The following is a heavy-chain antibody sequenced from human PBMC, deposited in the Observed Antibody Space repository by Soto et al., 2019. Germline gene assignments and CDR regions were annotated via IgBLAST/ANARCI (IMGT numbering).Heavy chain of an antibody. Sequence: QVQLQQWGAGLLKPSETLSLTCAVHGGSFRGYHWTWIRQPPGKGLEWIGEINNSGSTNDNPSLKSRVTISRDTSKNHFSLSLSSVTAADTAIYYCARGGYTSGWFRFWGQGILVTVSS. D-gene: IGHD6-19*01. V-gene: IGHV4-34*01. CDR1: GGSFRGYH. J-gene: IGHJ4*02. CDR2: INNSGST. CDR3: ARGGYTSGWFRF.